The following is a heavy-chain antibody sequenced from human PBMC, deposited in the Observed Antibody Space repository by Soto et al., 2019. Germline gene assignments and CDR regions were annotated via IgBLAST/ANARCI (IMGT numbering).Heavy chain of an antibody. J-gene: IGHJ5*02. CDR3: ARGCSGGSCYLGWFDP. V-gene: IGHV1-3*01. CDR1: GYAFTSYA. D-gene: IGHD2-15*01. CDR2: INAGNDNT. Sequence: GASVKVSCKASGYAFTSYAMHWVRQAPGQRLEWMGWINAGNDNTKYSQKFQGRVTITRDTSASTAYMELSSLRSEDTAVYYCARGCSGGSCYLGWFDPWGQGTLVTVSS.